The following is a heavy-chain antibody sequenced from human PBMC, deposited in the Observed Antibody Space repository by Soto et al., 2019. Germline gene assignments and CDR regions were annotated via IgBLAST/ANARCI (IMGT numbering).Heavy chain of an antibody. J-gene: IGHJ6*02. CDR1: GGTFSSYD. CDR3: ARDSPAIITMIVVAVPYYYYGRDV. V-gene: IGHV1-69*06. D-gene: IGHD3-22*01. CDR2: IIPIFGTA. Sequence: ASVKVSCKAPGGTFSSYDIRWVRQAPGQGLEWMGGIIPIFGTANYAQKFQGRVTITADKSTSTAYMELSSLRSEDTAVYYCARDSPAIITMIVVAVPYYYYGRDVWYQRSTGTISS.